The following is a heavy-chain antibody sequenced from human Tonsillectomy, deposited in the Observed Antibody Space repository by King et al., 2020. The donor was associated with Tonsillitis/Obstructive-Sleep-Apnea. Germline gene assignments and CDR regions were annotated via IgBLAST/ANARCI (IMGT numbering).Heavy chain of an antibody. CDR1: GFTFDDYA. CDR2: ISWNSGSI. Sequence: VQLVESGGGLVQPGRSLRLSCAASGFTFDDYAMHWVRQAPGKGLEWVSGISWNSGSIGYADSVKGRFTISRDNAKNSLYLQMNSLRAEDTALYYCAKDAPADPGAFDIWGQGTMVTVSS. J-gene: IGHJ3*02. CDR3: AKDAPADPGAFDI. D-gene: IGHD6-19*01. V-gene: IGHV3-9*01.